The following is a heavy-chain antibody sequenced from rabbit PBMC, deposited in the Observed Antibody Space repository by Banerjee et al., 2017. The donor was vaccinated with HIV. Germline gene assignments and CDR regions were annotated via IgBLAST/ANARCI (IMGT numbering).Heavy chain of an antibody. CDR1: GFDFSSSYW. CDR2: IWTGSSGST. J-gene: IGHJ4*01. D-gene: IGHD2-1*01. Sequence: QEQLEESGGDLVKPEGSLTLTCTASGFDFSSSYWICWVRQAPGKGLEWIACIWTGSSGSTYYASWVKGRFTISKTSSTTVTLQMTSLTAADTATYFCVRDFSYDDYGEGLWGPGTLVTVS. V-gene: IGHV1S45*01. CDR3: VRDFSYDDYGEGL.